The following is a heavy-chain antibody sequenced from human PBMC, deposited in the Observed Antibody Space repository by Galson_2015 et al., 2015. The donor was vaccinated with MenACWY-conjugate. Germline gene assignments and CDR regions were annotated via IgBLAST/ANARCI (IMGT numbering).Heavy chain of an antibody. CDR2: ISSSSSYI. CDR3: ARAGRLWDFWSGYWTEYYFDY. V-gene: IGHV3-21*01. CDR1: GFTFSSYS. Sequence: SLRLSCAASGFTFSSYSMNWVRQAPGKGLEWVSSISSSSSYIYYADSVKGRFTISRDNAKNSLYLQMNSLRAEDTAVYYCARAGRLWDFWSGYWTEYYFDYWGQGTLVTVSS. J-gene: IGHJ4*02. D-gene: IGHD3-3*01.